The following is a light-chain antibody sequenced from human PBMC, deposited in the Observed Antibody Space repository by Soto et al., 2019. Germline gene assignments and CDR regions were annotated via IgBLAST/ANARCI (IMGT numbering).Light chain of an antibody. CDR2: DVS. CDR1: SSDVGGYNY. Sequence: QSALTQPASVSGSPGQSITISCTGTSSDVGGYNYVSWYQQHPGKAPKLMIYDVSNRPSGVSNRVSGSKSGNTASLTISGLQAEDEADYYCSSYTSSSTPHYVFGTGTKLTVL. J-gene: IGLJ1*01. CDR3: SSYTSSSTPHYV. V-gene: IGLV2-14*01.